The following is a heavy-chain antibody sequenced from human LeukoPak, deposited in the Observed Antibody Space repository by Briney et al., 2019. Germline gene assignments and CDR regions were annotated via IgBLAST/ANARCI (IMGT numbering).Heavy chain of an antibody. Sequence: PTGGSLRLSCAASGFTFSSYAMSWVRQSPGKGLEWVSAISGSGGSTYYADSVNARFTISRDNSKLTLYLQMNSLRAGDTAVYYCAKALAWMLPFNCWGQGTLVTVCS. V-gene: IGHV3-23*01. CDR2: ISGSGGST. J-gene: IGHJ4*02. CDR1: GFTFSSYA. D-gene: IGHD2-8*01. CDR3: AKALAWMLPFNC.